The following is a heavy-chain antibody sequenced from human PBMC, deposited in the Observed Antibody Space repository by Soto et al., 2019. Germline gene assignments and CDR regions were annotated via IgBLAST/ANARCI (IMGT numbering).Heavy chain of an antibody. Sequence: GASVKVSCKASGYTFTSYAMHWVRQAPGQRLEWMGWINAGNGNTKYSQKFQGRVTITRDTSASTAYMELSSLRSEDTAVYYCARDRVATIISRWFDPWGQGTLVTVSS. J-gene: IGHJ5*02. V-gene: IGHV1-3*01. CDR1: GYTFTSYA. CDR2: INAGNGNT. CDR3: ARDRVATIISRWFDP. D-gene: IGHD5-12*01.